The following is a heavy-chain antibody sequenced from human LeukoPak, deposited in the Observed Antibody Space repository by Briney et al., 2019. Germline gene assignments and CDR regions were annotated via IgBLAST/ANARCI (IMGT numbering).Heavy chain of an antibody. D-gene: IGHD6-13*01. Sequence: SETLSLTCTVSGGSISSTTYYWGWIRQPPGKGLEWIGSIYHSGSTNYNPSLKSRVTISVDKSKNQFSLKLSSVTAADTAVYYCARGGIAAAGDYWGQGTLVTVSS. CDR1: GGSISSTTYY. V-gene: IGHV4-39*07. CDR3: ARGGIAAAGDY. CDR2: IYHSGST. J-gene: IGHJ4*02.